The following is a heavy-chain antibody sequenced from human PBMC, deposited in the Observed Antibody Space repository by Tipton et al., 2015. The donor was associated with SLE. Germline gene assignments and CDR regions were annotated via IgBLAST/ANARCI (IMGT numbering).Heavy chain of an antibody. V-gene: IGHV4-4*07. D-gene: IGHD6-13*01. CDR1: GGSISSYY. J-gene: IGHJ3*02. Sequence: LSLTCTVSGGSISSYYWSWIRQPAGKGLEWIGRIYTSGSTNYNPSLKSRVTMSVDTSKNQFSLKLSSVTAADTAVYYCAGQQLPSVRAFDIWGQGTMVTVSS. CDR3: AGQQLPSVRAFDI. CDR2: IYTSGST.